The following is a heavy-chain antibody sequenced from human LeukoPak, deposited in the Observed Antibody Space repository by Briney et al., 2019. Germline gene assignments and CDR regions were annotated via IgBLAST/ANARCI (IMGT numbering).Heavy chain of an antibody. CDR2: ISTSSDQR. CDR1: GYTFTSFG. V-gene: IGHV1-18*01. CDR3: ARDTNWQRDY. J-gene: IGHJ4*02. D-gene: IGHD6-25*01. Sequence: SVKVSCKASGYTFTSFGIAWVRQAPGQGLEWVGWISTSSDQRRYAHMLQDRVTMTTDTSTSTAYMELRSLRSDDAGAYYCARDTNWQRDYWGQGTLVTVSS.